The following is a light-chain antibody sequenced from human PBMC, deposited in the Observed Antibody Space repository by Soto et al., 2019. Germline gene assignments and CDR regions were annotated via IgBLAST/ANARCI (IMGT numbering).Light chain of an antibody. V-gene: IGLV2-23*02. CDR3: CSYAGSTSLV. CDR2: EVI. Sequence: QSVLTQPASVSGSPGQSITISCTGTSSDVGSYNLVSWYQQHPGKAPKVIIYEVIKRPSGVSNRFSGSKPGNTASLTISGLQAEDEADYYCCSYAGSTSLVFGGGTKLTVL. CDR1: SSDVGSYNL. J-gene: IGLJ2*01.